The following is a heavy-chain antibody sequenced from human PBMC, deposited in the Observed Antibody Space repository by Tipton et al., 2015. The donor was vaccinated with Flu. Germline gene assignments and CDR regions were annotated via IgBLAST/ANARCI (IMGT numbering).Heavy chain of an antibody. CDR2: ISAYNGNT. Sequence: QMQLVQSGAEVKKPGASVKVSCKASGYTFTSYGISWVRQAPGQGLEWMGWISAYNGNTNYAQKLQGRVTMTTDTSTSTAYMELKSRRSDDPAVYYCASNTDYGGNSPFDFWGQGTLVTVSS. D-gene: IGHD4-23*01. J-gene: IGHJ4*02. V-gene: IGHV1-18*01. CDR3: ASNTDYGGNSPFDF. CDR1: GYTFTSYG.